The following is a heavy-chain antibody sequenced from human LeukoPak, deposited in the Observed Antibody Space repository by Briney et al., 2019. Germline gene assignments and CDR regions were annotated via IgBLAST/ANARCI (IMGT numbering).Heavy chain of an antibody. CDR3: ARDYDSSGYYPTLDY. V-gene: IGHV4-4*07. CDR2: IYTSGST. Sequence: SETLSLTCTVSGGSISSYYWSWIRQPAGKGLEWIGRIYTSGSTNYNPSLKSRVTMSVDTSKNQFSLKLSSVTAADTAVYYCARDYDSSGYYPTLDYWGQGTLVTVSS. D-gene: IGHD3-22*01. J-gene: IGHJ4*02. CDR1: GGSISSYY.